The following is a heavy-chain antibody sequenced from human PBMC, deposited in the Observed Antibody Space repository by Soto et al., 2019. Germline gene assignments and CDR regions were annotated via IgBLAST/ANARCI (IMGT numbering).Heavy chain of an antibody. V-gene: IGHV3-30-3*01. CDR2: ISYDGSNK. J-gene: IGHJ4*02. CDR1: GFTFSSYA. D-gene: IGHD6-13*01. CDR3: ARAYSSSFPFDY. Sequence: QVQLVESGGGVVQPGRSLRLSCAASGFTFSSYARHWVRQAPGKGLEWVAVISYDGSNKYYADSVKGRFTISRDNSKNTLYLQMNSLRAEDTAVYYCARAYSSSFPFDYWGQGTLVTVSS.